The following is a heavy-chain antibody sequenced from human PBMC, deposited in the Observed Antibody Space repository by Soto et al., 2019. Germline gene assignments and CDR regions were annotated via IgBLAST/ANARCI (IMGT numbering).Heavy chain of an antibody. CDR2: IVVGSGNT. V-gene: IGHV1-58*01. CDR1: GFTFTSSA. Sequence: SVKVSCKASGFTFTSSAVQWVRQARGQRLEWIGWIVVGSGNTNYAQKFQERVTITRDMSTSTAYMELSSLRSEDTAVYYCVAGSGSSGYYPPVDYWGQGTLVTVSS. CDR3: VAGSGSSGYYPPVDY. J-gene: IGHJ4*02. D-gene: IGHD3-3*01.